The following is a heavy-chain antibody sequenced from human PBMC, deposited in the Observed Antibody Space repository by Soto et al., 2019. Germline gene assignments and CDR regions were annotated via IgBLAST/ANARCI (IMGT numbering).Heavy chain of an antibody. CDR3: ATLASVQVERYGY. J-gene: IGHJ4*02. Sequence: GGSLRLSCAASGFTFSTYWMHWVRQAPGKGLVWVSRINGDGRTTSYADSVRGRFTISRDNAKNTLYPQMNSLRAEDTAVYYCATLASVQVERYGYWGQGTLVTVSS. D-gene: IGHD1-1*01. V-gene: IGHV3-74*01. CDR1: GFTFSTYW. CDR2: INGDGRTT.